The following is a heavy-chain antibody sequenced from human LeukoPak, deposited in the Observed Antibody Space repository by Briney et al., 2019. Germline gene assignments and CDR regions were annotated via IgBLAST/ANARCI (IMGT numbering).Heavy chain of an antibody. V-gene: IGHV4-59*01. J-gene: IGHJ4*02. CDR3: ARDWSGSYKDY. CDR1: GGSISSYY. D-gene: IGHD1-26*01. CDR2: IYYSGST. Sequence: SETLSLTCTVSGGSISSYYWSWIRQPPGKGLEWIGYIYYSGSTNYKPSLKSRVTMSLNTSKNQFSLKLSSVTAADTAIYYCARDWSGSYKDYWGQGTLVTVSS.